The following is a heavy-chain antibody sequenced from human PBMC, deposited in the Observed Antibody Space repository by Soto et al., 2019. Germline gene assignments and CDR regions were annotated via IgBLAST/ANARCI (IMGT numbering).Heavy chain of an antibody. CDR3: ARHGMGVAGWFHX. V-gene: IGHV4-39*01. D-gene: IGHD3-10*01. Sequence: PSETLSLTCTVSGGSITSSGSSWAWLRQTPGRGLEAIGSIFYTGNTYYNPSLWSRVTIYADTSKKQFSLKMTSVTAADTAVYYCARHGMGVAGWFHXWGQVTLVTVSX. CDR1: GGSITSSGSS. CDR2: IFYTGNT. J-gene: IGHJ5*02.